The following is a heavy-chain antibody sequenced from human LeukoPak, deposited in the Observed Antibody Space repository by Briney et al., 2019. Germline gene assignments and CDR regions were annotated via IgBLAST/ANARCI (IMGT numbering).Heavy chain of an antibody. J-gene: IGHJ4*02. CDR2: IYYSGST. Sequence: SETLSLTCTVSGGSISISSYYWGWIRQPPGKGLEWIGYIYYSGSTNYNPSLKSRVTISVDTSKNQLSLKLSSVTAADTAVYYCARGVSEMATNLDYWGQGTLVTVSS. CDR1: GGSISISSYY. D-gene: IGHD5-24*01. V-gene: IGHV4-61*05. CDR3: ARGVSEMATNLDY.